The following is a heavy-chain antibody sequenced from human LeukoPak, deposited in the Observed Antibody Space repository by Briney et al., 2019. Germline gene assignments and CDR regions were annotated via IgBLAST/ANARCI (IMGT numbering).Heavy chain of an antibody. CDR2: ISGSGGKT. Sequence: PGGSLRLSCAASGFTFSSYAMSWVRQAPGKGLEWVSGISGSGGKTYYADSVKGRFIISRDNSKSTLYLQMNSPRAEDTAVYYCAKVVDCGGDCYSDYWGQGSLVTVSS. CDR3: AKVVDCGGDCYSDY. V-gene: IGHV3-23*01. CDR1: GFTFSSYA. J-gene: IGHJ4*02. D-gene: IGHD2-21*02.